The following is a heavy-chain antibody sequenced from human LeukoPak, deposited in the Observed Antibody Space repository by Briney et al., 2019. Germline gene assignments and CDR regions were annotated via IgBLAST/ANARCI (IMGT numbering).Heavy chain of an antibody. CDR1: GFSFDDYA. V-gene: IGHV3-9*01. CDR2: ISWNSGSM. J-gene: IGHJ3*02. CDR3: AKDISHGNFDI. Sequence: GGSLRLSCAASGFSFDDYAMHWVRQAPGKGLEWVSGISWNSGSMGYADSVKGRFTIYRDNAKNSLYLQRNSLRAEDTALYYCAKDISHGNFDIWGQGTMVTVSS. D-gene: IGHD1-14*01.